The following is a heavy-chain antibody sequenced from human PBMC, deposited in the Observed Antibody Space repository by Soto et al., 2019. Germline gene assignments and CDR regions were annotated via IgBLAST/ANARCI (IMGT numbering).Heavy chain of an antibody. D-gene: IGHD6-19*01. CDR3: ARDRGVAPPVAGNTHYYYYMDV. J-gene: IGHJ6*03. CDR2: IAHDGSNA. Sequence: QVQLVESGGGVVQPGGSLRLSCAASRFTFRNHAMHWVRQAPGKGLECLAVIAHDGSNAFYRDSVKGRFTVSRDNSKNTLYLYMNSLRSEDTGVYYCARDRGVAPPVAGNTHYYYYMDVWDKGTTVTVSS. CDR1: RFTFRNHA. V-gene: IGHV3-30-3*01.